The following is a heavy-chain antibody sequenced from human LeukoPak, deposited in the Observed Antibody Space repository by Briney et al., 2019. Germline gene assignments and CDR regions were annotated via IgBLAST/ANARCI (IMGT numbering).Heavy chain of an antibody. CDR2: IDGGGDAT. Sequence: GGSLRLSCAASGFTFNNYAMGWVRQPPGKGLEWLPAIDGGGDATKYADSVKGRFTISRDNAKNSLYLQMNSLRAEDTAVYYCAKGGRLLAQNFDYWGQGTLVTVSS. J-gene: IGHJ4*02. CDR1: GFTFNNYA. D-gene: IGHD2-15*01. CDR3: AKGGRLLAQNFDY. V-gene: IGHV3-23*01.